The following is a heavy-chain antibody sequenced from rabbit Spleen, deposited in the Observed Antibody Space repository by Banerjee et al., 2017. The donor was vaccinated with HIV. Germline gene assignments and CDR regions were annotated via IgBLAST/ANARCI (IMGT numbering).Heavy chain of an antibody. J-gene: IGHJ4*01. D-gene: IGHD1-1*01. CDR1: GFSFSSSYY. Sequence: QEQLVESGGGLVQPEGSLTLTCTASGFSFSSSYYMCWVRQAPGKGLEWIGCIYAGNGGTTYYASWVNGRFTISKTSSTTVTLQMTSLTGADTATYFCARDLAAWNSGSYAFNLWGQGTLVTVS. CDR3: ARDLAAWNSGSYAFNL. V-gene: IGHV1S45*01. CDR2: IYAGNGGTT.